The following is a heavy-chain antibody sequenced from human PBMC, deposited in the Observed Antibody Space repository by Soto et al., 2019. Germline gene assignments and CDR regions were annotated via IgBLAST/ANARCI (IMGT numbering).Heavy chain of an antibody. V-gene: IGHV3-33*01. CDR1: GFTFSSYG. D-gene: IGHD4-17*01. CDR3: ARGDYPRDY. CDR2: IWYDGSNK. J-gene: IGHJ4*02. Sequence: QVQLVESGGGVVQPGRYLRLSCAASGFTFSSYGMHWVRQAPGKGLEWVAVIWYDGSNKYYADSVKGRFTISRDNSKNTLYLQMNSLRAEDTAVYYCARGDYPRDYWGQGTLVTVSS.